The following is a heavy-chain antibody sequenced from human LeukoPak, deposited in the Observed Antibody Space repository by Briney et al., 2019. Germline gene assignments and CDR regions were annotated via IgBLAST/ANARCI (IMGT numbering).Heavy chain of an antibody. CDR3: ARVYTYYDILTGFNYYYYMDV. V-gene: IGHV3-7*01. J-gene: IGHJ6*03. CDR2: IKQDGSEK. D-gene: IGHD3-9*01. CDR1: GFTFSSYW. Sequence: QAGGSLRLSSAASGFTFSSYWMSWVRQAPGKGLEWVANIKQDGSEKYYVDSVKGRFTISRDNAKNSLYLQMNSLRAEDTAVYYCARVYTYYDILTGFNYYYYMDVWGKGTTVTISS.